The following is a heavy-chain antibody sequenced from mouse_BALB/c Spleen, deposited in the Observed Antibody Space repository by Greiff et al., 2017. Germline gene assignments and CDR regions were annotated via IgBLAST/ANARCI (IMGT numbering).Heavy chain of an antibody. CDR1: GFTFSSYT. CDR3: TREVRHRYFDY. CDR2: ISSGGSYT. D-gene: IGHD2-14*01. Sequence: EVQRVESGGGLVKPGGSLKLSCAASGFTFSSYTMSWVRQTPEKRLEWVATISSGGSYTYYPDSVKGRFTISRDNAKNTLYLQMSSLKSEDTAMYYCTREVRHRYFDYWGQGTTLTVSS. J-gene: IGHJ2*01. V-gene: IGHV5-6-4*01.